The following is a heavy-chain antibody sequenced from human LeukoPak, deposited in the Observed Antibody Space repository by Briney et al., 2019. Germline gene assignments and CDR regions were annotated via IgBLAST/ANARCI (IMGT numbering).Heavy chain of an antibody. Sequence: ASVKVSCKASGGTFSSYAISWVRQAPGQGLEWMGGIIPIFGTANYAQKFQGRVTITTDESTSTAYMELSSLRSEDTAVYYCARGGVPAAGTRNNWFDPWGQGTLVNVSS. J-gene: IGHJ5*02. CDR1: GGTFSSYA. CDR2: IIPIFGTA. CDR3: ARGGVPAAGTRNNWFDP. D-gene: IGHD6-13*01. V-gene: IGHV1-69*05.